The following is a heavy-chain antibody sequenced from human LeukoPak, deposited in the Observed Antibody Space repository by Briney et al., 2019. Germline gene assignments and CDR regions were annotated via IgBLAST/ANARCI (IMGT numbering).Heavy chain of an antibody. D-gene: IGHD3-9*01. J-gene: IGHJ4*02. CDR1: GFTFSSYS. Sequence: GGSLRLSCAASGFTFSSYSMNWVRQAPGKGLEWVSSISSSSSYICYADSVKGRFTISRDNAKNSLYLQMNSLRAEDTAVYYCASYILTGYPYFDYWGQGTLVTVSS. CDR3: ASYILTGYPYFDY. V-gene: IGHV3-21*01. CDR2: ISSSSSYI.